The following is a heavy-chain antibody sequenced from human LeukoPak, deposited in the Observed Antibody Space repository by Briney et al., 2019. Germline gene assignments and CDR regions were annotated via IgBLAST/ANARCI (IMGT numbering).Heavy chain of an antibody. CDR3: AKSRAGTIDY. D-gene: IGHD6-19*01. CDR2: ISSSGSTI. J-gene: IGHJ4*02. V-gene: IGHV3-48*04. CDR1: GFTFSSYS. Sequence: GGSLRLSCAASGFTFSSYSMNWIRQAPGKGLEWVSYISSSGSTIYYADSVKGRFTISRDNAKNTLYLQMNSLRAEDTAVYYCAKSRAGTIDYWGQGTLVTVSS.